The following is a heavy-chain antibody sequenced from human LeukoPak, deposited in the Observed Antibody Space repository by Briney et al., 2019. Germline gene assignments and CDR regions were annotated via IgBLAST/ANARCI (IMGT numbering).Heavy chain of an antibody. CDR2: IRYDGSNK. D-gene: IGHD6-6*01. Sequence: GGSLRLSCAASGFTFSSYGMHWVRQAPGKGLEWVAFIRYDGSNKYYADSVKGRFTISRDNAKNSLYLQMNSLRAEDTAVYYCARALEYSSSPGDYWGQGTLVTVSS. J-gene: IGHJ4*02. CDR3: ARALEYSSSPGDY. V-gene: IGHV3-30*02. CDR1: GFTFSSYG.